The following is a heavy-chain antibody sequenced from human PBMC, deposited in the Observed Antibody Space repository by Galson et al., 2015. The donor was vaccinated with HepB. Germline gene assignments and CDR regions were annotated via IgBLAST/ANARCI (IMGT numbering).Heavy chain of an antibody. J-gene: IGHJ6*03. CDR1: GYTFTSYG. CDR3: ARRLGSPTSTYYDYIWGSYPLYYYYMDF. V-gene: IGHV1-18*04. CDR2: ISAYNGDT. D-gene: IGHD3-16*02. Sequence: SVKVSCKASGYTFTSYGISWVRQAPGQGLEWMGWISAYNGDTNYAQKLQGRVTMTTDTSTSTAYMELRSLRSDDTAVYYCARRLGSPTSTYYDYIWGSYPLYYYYMDFWGKGTTVTVSS.